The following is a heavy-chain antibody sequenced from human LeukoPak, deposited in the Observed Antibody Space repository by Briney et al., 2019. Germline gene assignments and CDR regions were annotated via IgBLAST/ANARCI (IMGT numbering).Heavy chain of an antibody. CDR2: INPNSGDT. V-gene: IGHV1-2*02. Sequence: ASVKVSCKASGYTFTAYYIHWLRQAPGQGLECMGWINPNSGDTNYAQNFQGRVTMTRDTSINTAYMDLSRLRSDDTAVYYCAREPNGFDIWGQGTMVTVSS. CDR1: GYTFTAYY. J-gene: IGHJ3*02. CDR3: AREPNGFDI.